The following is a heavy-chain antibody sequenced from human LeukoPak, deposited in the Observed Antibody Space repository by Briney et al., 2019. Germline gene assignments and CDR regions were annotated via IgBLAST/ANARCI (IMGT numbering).Heavy chain of an antibody. D-gene: IGHD2-15*01. CDR2: MNPNSGNT. CDR3: ARGFSYCSGGSCSKYSYGELVFLREDWWFDP. Sequence: ASVKVSCKASGYTFTGYYMHWVRQATGQGLEWMGWMNPNSGNTGYAQKFQGRVTMTRNTSISTAYMELSSLRSEDTAVYYCARGFSYCSGGSCSKYSYGELVFLREDWWFDPWGQGTLVTVSS. J-gene: IGHJ5*02. V-gene: IGHV1-8*02. CDR1: GYTFTGYY.